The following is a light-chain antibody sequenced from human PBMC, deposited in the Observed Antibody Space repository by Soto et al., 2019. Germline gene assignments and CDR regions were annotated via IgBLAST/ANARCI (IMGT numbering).Light chain of an antibody. CDR2: AAA. CDR3: LQDNNYPLT. J-gene: IGKJ4*01. V-gene: IGKV1-6*02. CDR1: QGIGND. Sequence: AIQMAQSPSSLSASVGDRVTITCRASQGIGNDVGWFQQKPGKAPKLLIYAAATLQSGVPSRFSGSRSGTDFTLTISSLQPEDFVTYYCLQDNNYPLTFGGGTKVEIK.